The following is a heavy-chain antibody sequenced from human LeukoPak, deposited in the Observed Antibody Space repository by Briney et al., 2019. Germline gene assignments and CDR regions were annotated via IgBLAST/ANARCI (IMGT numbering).Heavy chain of an antibody. D-gene: IGHD6-13*01. J-gene: IGHJ4*02. CDR3: ARYKVAAAATALDY. V-gene: IGHV4-59*01. CDR2: IYYIGST. CDR1: GGSISSYY. Sequence: SETLSLTCTVSGGSISSYYWSWIRQPPGKGLEWIGYIYYIGSTNYNPTPKSRATISGETSKNQFSLKLSAVTAADPAGYYCARYKVAAAATALDYWGQGTLVTVSS.